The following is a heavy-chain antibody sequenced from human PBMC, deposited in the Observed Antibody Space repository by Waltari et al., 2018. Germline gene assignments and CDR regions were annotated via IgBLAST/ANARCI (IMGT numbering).Heavy chain of an antibody. D-gene: IGHD3-16*01. CDR3: TTFGPGGY. CDR2: IKRKTDGGTI. CDR1: GFTFSYAW. Sequence: EVQLVESGGGLVKPGGSLRLSCVASGFTFSYAWMNWVRQAPGKGREWVGRIKRKTDGGTIDYTAPVKGRFSISRDDSKDTLYLQMNSLKTDDTAVYYCTTFGPGGYWGQGTLVTVSS. J-gene: IGHJ4*02. V-gene: IGHV3-15*05.